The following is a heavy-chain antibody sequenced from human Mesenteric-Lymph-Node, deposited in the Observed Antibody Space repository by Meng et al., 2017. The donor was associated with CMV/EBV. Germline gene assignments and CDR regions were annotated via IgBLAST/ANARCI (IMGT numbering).Heavy chain of an antibody. Sequence: AGYTFTSGDIDWGRQAQGLGREWVGWSNPNSGGTDYDQKFQGRVTLTGDTSTRTAYIELSGLTSDDAAVYYCARSNDYGGNYYFFDYWGQGALVTVSS. D-gene: IGHD4/OR15-4a*01. CDR2: SNPNSGGT. V-gene: IGHV1-2*02. CDR1: GYTFTSGD. J-gene: IGHJ4*02. CDR3: ARSNDYGGNYYFFDY.